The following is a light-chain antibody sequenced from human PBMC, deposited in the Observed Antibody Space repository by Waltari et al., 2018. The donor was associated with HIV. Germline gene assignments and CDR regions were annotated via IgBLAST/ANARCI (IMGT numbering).Light chain of an antibody. CDR2: LGS. Sequence: IVMTQSPLSLPVTPGEPASISCSSSQSLLDNNENNFLDWYLQKPGQSPQLLIYLGSSRASGVPDRFSGSGSGTDFTLKISRVEAEDAGMYYCMQGRQTPQVTFGGGTKVEIK. CDR1: QSLLDNNENNF. J-gene: IGKJ4*01. CDR3: MQGRQTPQVT. V-gene: IGKV2-28*01.